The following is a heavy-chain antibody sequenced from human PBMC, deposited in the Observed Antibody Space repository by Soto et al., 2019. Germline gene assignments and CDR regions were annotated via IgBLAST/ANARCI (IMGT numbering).Heavy chain of an antibody. V-gene: IGHV1-69*13. CDR1: GGTFGSYA. Sequence: ASVKVSCKASGGTFGSYAISWVRQAPGQGLEWMGGIIPIFGTANYAQKFQGRVTITADESTSTAYMELSSLRSEDTAVYYCARDHKLSSSSWFGDYYYYGMDVWGQGTTVTVSS. J-gene: IGHJ6*02. D-gene: IGHD6-13*01. CDR2: IIPIFGTA. CDR3: ARDHKLSSSSWFGDYYYYGMDV.